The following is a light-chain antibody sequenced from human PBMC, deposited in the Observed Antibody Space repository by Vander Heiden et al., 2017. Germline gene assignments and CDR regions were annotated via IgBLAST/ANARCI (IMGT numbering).Light chain of an antibody. Sequence: DIQMTQSPSSLSASAGDRVTITCRASQNILIYLAWYQQKPGRAPKVLIYNASTLESGVPSRFSGSGYGTEFNLTISSLQPGDFATYYCQQYDTNSGTFGRGTKVDIK. J-gene: IGKJ1*01. CDR1: QNILIY. V-gene: IGKV1-5*01. CDR3: QQYDTNSGT. CDR2: NAS.